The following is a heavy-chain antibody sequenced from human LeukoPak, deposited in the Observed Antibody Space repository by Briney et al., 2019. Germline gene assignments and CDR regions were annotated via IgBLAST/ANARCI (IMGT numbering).Heavy chain of an antibody. D-gene: IGHD3-16*01. CDR2: IYTSGST. Sequence: PSETLSLTCTVSGGSISSYYWSGIQQPAGKGLEWIGRIYTSGSTNYNPSLKSRVTMSVDTSKNQFSLKLSSVTAADTAVYYCARDNSRLDYVHYYGMDVWGQGTTVTVSS. V-gene: IGHV4-4*07. CDR3: ARDNSRLDYVHYYGMDV. J-gene: IGHJ6*02. CDR1: GGSISSYY.